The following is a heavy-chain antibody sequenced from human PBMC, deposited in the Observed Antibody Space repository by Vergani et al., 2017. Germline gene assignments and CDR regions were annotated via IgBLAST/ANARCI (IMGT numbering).Heavy chain of an antibody. CDR1: GYSFTSYW. CDR3: AISRFGELLWIDY. J-gene: IGHJ4*02. D-gene: IGHD3-10*01. CDR2: IDPSDSYT. V-gene: IGHV5-10-1*03. Sequence: EVQLVQSGAEVKKPGESLRISCKGSGYSFTSYWISWVRQMPGQGLEWMGRIDPSDSYTNYSPSFQGHVTISADKSISTAYLQWSSLKASDTAMYYCAISRFGELLWIDYWGQGTLVTVSS.